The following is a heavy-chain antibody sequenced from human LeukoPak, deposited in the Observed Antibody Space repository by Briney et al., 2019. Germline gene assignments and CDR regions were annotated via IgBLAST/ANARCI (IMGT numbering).Heavy chain of an antibody. CDR3: ARGPPWYFDL. CDR2: INSDGSST. J-gene: IGHJ2*01. V-gene: IGHV3-74*01. CDR1: GLIFRSYC. D-gene: IGHD6-25*01. Sequence: GESLRLSCAASGLIFRSYCMHWVRQAPGKGLVWVSTINSDGSSTTYADSVKGRFTISRDNAKNTLYLQMNSLRVEDTVFYYCARGPPWYFDLWGRGTLVTVSS.